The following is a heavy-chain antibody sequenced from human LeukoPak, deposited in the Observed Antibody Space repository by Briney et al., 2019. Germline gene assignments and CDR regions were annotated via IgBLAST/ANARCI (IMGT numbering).Heavy chain of an antibody. CDR3: AKRVPAALYYFDY. CDR2: ISGSGGST. V-gene: IGHV3-23*01. CDR1: GFTFSNYG. D-gene: IGHD2-2*01. J-gene: IGHJ4*02. Sequence: GGSLRLSCAAFGFTFSNYGMHWVRQAPGKGLEWVSAISGSGGSTYYADSVKGRFTISRDNSKNTLYLQMNSLRAEDTAVYYCAKRVPAALYYFDYWGQGTLVTVSS.